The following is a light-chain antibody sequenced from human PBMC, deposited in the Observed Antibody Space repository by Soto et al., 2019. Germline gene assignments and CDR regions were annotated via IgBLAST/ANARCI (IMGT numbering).Light chain of an antibody. CDR3: QQSYSTPRT. CDR1: QGISSY. CDR2: AAS. V-gene: IGKV1-39*01. Sequence: DVQMTQSQSSLSASLGDRFAITCLASQGISSYLNWYQQKPGKAPKLLIYAASSLQSGVPSRFSGSGSGTDFTLTISSLQPEDFATYYCQQSYSTPRTFGQGTKVAI. J-gene: IGKJ1*01.